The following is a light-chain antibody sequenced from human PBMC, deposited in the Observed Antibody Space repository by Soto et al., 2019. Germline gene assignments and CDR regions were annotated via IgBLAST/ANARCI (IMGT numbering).Light chain of an antibody. V-gene: IGKV3-20*01. CDR3: QQYGGAPRT. CDR2: DAS. J-gene: IGKJ1*01. Sequence: EIGLTQSPGTLSLSPGERATLSCRASPSVSSSSLAWYQQKRGQAPRLLINDASSRATGMPDRFSGSGSGTEFTLTISRLEPADFAVYYCQQYGGAPRTFGQGTKVEVK. CDR1: PSVSSSS.